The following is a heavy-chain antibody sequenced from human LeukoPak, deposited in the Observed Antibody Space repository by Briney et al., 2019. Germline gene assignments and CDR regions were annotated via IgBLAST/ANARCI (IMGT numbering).Heavy chain of an antibody. V-gene: IGHV3-23*01. Sequence: PGGSLRLSCAASGFTFSSYAMSWVRQAPGKGLEWVSGFSVSDGITYYADSVEGRFTISRDNAKNSLYLQMNSLRAEDTAVYYCAELGITMIGGVWGKGTTVTISS. CDR2: FSVSDGIT. CDR3: AELGITMIGGV. CDR1: GFTFSSYA. J-gene: IGHJ6*04. D-gene: IGHD3-10*02.